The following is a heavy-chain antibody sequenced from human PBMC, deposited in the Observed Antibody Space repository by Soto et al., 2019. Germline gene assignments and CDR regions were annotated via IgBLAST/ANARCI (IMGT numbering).Heavy chain of an antibody. Sequence: EVRLVESGGGLVQPGTSLRLSCTGSGFTFGHYAMHWVRQAPGKGLEWVSGITYNSDNIDYADSVKGRFTISRDNAENSLYLQMTSLKAEDTALYFCAKDMRRDGYSYGNFHYWGQGTLVTVSS. CDR2: ITYNSDNI. CDR3: AKDMRRDGYSYGNFHY. CDR1: GFTFGHYA. J-gene: IGHJ4*02. V-gene: IGHV3-9*01. D-gene: IGHD5-18*01.